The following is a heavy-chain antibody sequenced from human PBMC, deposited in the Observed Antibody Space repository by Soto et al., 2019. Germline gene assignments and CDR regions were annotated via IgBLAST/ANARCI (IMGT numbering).Heavy chain of an antibody. CDR3: ARETNDFWSGSPMAAYYYYGMDV. J-gene: IGHJ6*02. Sequence: ASAKVSCKASGYTFTSYYMHWVRQAPGQGLEWMGIINPSGGSTSYAQKFQGRVTMTRDTSTSTVYMELSSLRSEGTAVYYCARETNDFWSGSPMAAYYYYGMDVWGQGTTVTVSS. D-gene: IGHD3-3*01. V-gene: IGHV1-46*01. CDR1: GYTFTSYY. CDR2: INPSGGST.